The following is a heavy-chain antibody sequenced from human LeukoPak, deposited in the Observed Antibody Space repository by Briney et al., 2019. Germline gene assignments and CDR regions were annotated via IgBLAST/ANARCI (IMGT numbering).Heavy chain of an antibody. CDR2: IYHSGST. V-gene: IGHV4-30-2*01. CDR3: ARGYYGSGGDYFDY. D-gene: IGHD3-10*01. Sequence: SETLSLTCAVSGGSISSGGYSWSWIRQPPGKGLEWIEYIYHSGSTYYNPSLKSRVTISVDRSKNQFSLKLSSVTAADTAVYYCARGYYGSGGDYFDYWGQGTLVTVSS. CDR1: GGSISSGGYS. J-gene: IGHJ4*02.